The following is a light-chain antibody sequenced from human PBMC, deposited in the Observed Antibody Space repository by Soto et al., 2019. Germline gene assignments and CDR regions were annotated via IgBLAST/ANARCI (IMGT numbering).Light chain of an antibody. Sequence: DIQLTQSPPFLSASVGDRVTITCRASQDISSSLAWYQQKPGKAPKLLIVAASTLQSGVPSRFSGSGSGTEFTLTISSLQPEDFATYYCQQFHTYPRTFGQGTKVESK. J-gene: IGKJ1*01. CDR1: QDISSS. CDR3: QQFHTYPRT. V-gene: IGKV1-9*01. CDR2: AAS.